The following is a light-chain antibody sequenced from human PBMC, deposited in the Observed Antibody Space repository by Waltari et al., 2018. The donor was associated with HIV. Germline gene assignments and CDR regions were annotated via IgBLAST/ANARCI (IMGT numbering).Light chain of an antibody. CDR3: CSYAGSYGYV. CDR2: DVS. Sequence: QSALTHPPPVSGSPDQSVTTSGPGTSSDVGGYNYVSWYQQPPGKAPKLMICDVSKRPSGVPDRFSGSKSGNTASLTISGLQAEDEADYYCCSYAGSYGYVFGTGTKVTVL. J-gene: IGLJ1*01. V-gene: IGLV2-11*01. CDR1: SSDVGGYNY.